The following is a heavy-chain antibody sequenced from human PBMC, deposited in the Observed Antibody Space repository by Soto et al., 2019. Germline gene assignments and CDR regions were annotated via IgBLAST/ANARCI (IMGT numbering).Heavy chain of an antibody. CDR2: IYYSGST. CDR3: ARGNYYGSGSYVYFDY. V-gene: IGHV4-39*01. J-gene: IGHJ4*02. D-gene: IGHD3-10*01. CDR1: GGSISSSSYY. Sequence: SETLSLTCAVSGGSISSSSYYWGWIRQPPGKGLEWIGSIYYSGSTYYNPSLKSRVTISVDTSKNQFSLKLSSVTAADTAVYYCARGNYYGSGSYVYFDYWGQGTLVTVSS.